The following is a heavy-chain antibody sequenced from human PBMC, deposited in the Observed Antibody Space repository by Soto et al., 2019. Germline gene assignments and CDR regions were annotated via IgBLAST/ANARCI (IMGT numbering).Heavy chain of an antibody. CDR1: GGSISSGGYY. D-gene: IGHD2-15*01. Sequence: SETLSLTCTVSGGSISSGGYYWSWIRQHPGKGLEWIGYIYYSGSTYYNPSLKSRVTISVDTSKNQFSLKLSSVTAADTAVYYCARSLHRNLGYCSGGSCLGYFDYWGQGTLVTVSS. CDR3: ARSLHRNLGYCSGGSCLGYFDY. J-gene: IGHJ4*02. CDR2: IYYSGST. V-gene: IGHV4-31*03.